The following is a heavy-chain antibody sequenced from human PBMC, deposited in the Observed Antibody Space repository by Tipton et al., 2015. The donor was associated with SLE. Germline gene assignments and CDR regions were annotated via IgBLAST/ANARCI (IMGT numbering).Heavy chain of an antibody. Sequence: TLSLTCTVSGGSISSYYWSWIRQPPGKGLEWIGYIYYSGSTNYNPSLKSRVTISVDTSKNQFSLKLSSVTAADTAVYYCSSADFRDWGGSFDYWGQGTLVTVSS. V-gene: IGHV4-59*08. CDR1: GGSISSYY. J-gene: IGHJ4*02. D-gene: IGHD7-27*01. CDR2: IYYSGST. CDR3: SSADFRDWGGSFDY.